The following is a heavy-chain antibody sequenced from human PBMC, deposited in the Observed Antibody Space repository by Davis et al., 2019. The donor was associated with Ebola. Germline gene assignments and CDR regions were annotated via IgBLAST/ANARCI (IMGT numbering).Heavy chain of an antibody. D-gene: IGHD4-17*01. J-gene: IGHJ4*02. CDR2: IKPSSGGT. Sequence: ASVKVSCKASGYSFTGYYLHWVRQAPGQGLEWLGWIKPSSGGTTYAQKFQGRVTMTSDTSTGTVYMELLRLMSDDTAVYYCARDAAGDNILKLDYWGQGTLVTVSP. V-gene: IGHV1-2*02. CDR3: ARDAAGDNILKLDY. CDR1: GYSFTGYY.